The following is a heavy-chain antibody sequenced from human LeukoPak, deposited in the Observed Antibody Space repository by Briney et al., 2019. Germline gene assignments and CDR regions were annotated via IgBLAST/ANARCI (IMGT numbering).Heavy chain of an antibody. Sequence: GASVKVSCKASGYTFTSYYMHWVRQAPGQGLEWMGIINPSGGSTSYAQKFQGRVTMTRDTSTSTVYMELSSLRSEDTAVYYCARVELRRSARYYGMDVWGQGTTVTVSS. CDR2: INPSGGST. CDR1: GYTFTSYY. D-gene: IGHD1-7*01. V-gene: IGHV1-46*01. CDR3: ARVELRRSARYYGMDV. J-gene: IGHJ6*02.